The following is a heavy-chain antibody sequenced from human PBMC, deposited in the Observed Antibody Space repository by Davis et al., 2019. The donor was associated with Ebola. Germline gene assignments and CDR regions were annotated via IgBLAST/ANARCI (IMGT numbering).Heavy chain of an antibody. CDR2: IKQDGSEK. CDR3: VRDYYNNQPSDGMDV. D-gene: IGHD4-11*01. V-gene: IGHV3-7*01. CDR1: GFTFSSYW. J-gene: IGHJ6*02. Sequence: GESLKISCAASGFTFSSYWMSWVRQAPGKGLEWVANIKQDGSEKYYVDTVKGRFAISRDNAKNSLYLQMDSLRAEDTAVYYCVRDYYNNQPSDGMDVWGQGTTVTVSS.